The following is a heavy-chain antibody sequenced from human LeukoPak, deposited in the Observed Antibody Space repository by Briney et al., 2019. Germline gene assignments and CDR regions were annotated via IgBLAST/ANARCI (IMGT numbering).Heavy chain of an antibody. CDR2: IKEDGTET. D-gene: IGHD3-10*01. V-gene: IGHV3-7*03. Sequence: PGGSLRLSCAASGFMFSSNWMSWVRLAPGKGLEWVANIKEDGTETYYVDSVKGRFTISRDNSKKTLYLQMNSLRADDTAVYYCASWVPDRGFDYWGQGTLVTVSS. J-gene: IGHJ4*02. CDR1: GFMFSSNW. CDR3: ASWVPDRGFDY.